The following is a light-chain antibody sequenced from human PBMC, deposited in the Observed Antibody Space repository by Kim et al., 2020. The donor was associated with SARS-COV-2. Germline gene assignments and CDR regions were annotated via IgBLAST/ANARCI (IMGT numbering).Light chain of an antibody. V-gene: IGKV3-20*01. CDR2: GAS. J-gene: IGKJ1*01. CDR1: QSVTATY. Sequence: ELVLAQSPGTLSLSPGERATLSCRASQSVTATYLAWYQQKPGQAPRLLIYGASTRATVIPDRFSGSGSGTDFTLTISRLEPEYFAVYYCQQYGSSPPAWAFCRGTKVDIK. CDR3: QQYGSSPPAWA.